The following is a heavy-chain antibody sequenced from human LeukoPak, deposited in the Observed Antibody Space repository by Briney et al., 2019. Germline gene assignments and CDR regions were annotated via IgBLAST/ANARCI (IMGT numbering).Heavy chain of an antibody. J-gene: IGHJ5*02. Sequence: SETLSLTCTVSGGSISSYYWSWIRQPPGKGLEWIGYIYYSGSTNYNPSLKSRVTISVDTSKNQFSLKLSSVTAADTAVYYCARDFGYCSGGSCSNWFDPWGQGTLVTVSS. D-gene: IGHD2-15*01. CDR3: ARDFGYCSGGSCSNWFDP. CDR1: GGSISSYY. CDR2: IYYSGST. V-gene: IGHV4-59*12.